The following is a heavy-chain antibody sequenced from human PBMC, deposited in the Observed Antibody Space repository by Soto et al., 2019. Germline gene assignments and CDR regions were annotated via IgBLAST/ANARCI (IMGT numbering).Heavy chain of an antibody. CDR2: INRDGSTT. CDR3: ARDEDSSGWYYFDY. V-gene: IGHV3-74*01. Sequence: EVQLVESGGGLVQPGGSLRLSCAASGFTFSSYWMHWVRQAPGKGLMWVSRINRDGSTTSYADSVKGRFTISRDNAKNTLYLQMNSLRAEDTAVYYFARDEDSSGWYYFDYWGQGTLVTVSS. CDR1: GFTFSSYW. J-gene: IGHJ4*02. D-gene: IGHD6-19*01.